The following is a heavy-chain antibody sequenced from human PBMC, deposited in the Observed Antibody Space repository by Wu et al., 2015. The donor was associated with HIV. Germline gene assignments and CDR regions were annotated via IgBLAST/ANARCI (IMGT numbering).Heavy chain of an antibody. CDR2: IIPMLGIT. D-gene: IGHD2-15*01. CDR1: GGAFSSYA. Sequence: QVQLVQSGAEVKKPGSSVKVSCKASGGAFSSYAITWVRQAPGQGLEWMGRIIPMLGITQIARELQGRVTITADESTSTAYLELNSLRSDDTAVYYCASPPPPYCRGYNCLDAFDIWAKGQWSPSLQ. CDR3: ASPPPPYCRGYNCLDAFDI. V-gene: IGHV1-69*10. J-gene: IGHJ3*02.